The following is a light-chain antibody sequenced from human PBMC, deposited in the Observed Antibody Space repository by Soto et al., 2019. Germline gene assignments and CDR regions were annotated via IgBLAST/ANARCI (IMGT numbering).Light chain of an antibody. CDR2: DAS. CDR1: QDINNY. J-gene: IGKJ5*01. CDR3: QQFDDLTFT. Sequence: IKLTQSPSSLSASVGDRVTITCQASQDINNYLNWYQQKPGKAPELLIYDASDLEVGVPSRFSGSGSGTVFTLTISSLQPEDIATYYCQQFDDLTFTFGQGTRLEIK. V-gene: IGKV1-33*01.